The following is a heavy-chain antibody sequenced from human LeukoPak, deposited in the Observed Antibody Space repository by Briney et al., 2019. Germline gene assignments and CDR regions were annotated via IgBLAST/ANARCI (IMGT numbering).Heavy chain of an antibody. CDR3: ARIYSSSDY. CDR2: IYPGDSDT. V-gene: IGHV5-51*01. J-gene: IGHJ4*02. CDR1: GYSFTSYW. D-gene: IGHD6-6*01. Sequence: GEALKISCKGSGYSFTSYWIGRVRQMPGKGLEWMGVIYPGDSDTRYSPSYQGQVTISADKSISTAYLQWSSLKASDTAMYYCARIYSSSDYWGQGTLVTVSS.